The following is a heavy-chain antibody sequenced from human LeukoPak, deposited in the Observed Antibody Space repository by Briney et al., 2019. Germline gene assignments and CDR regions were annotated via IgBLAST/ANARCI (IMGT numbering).Heavy chain of an antibody. V-gene: IGHV4-59*01. J-gene: IGHJ4*02. CDR1: GGSISSFY. Sequence: SETLSLTCTVSGGSISSFYWSWIRQPPGKGLEWIGYIYYSGNTNYNPSLKNRVTISVDTSKNQFSLKLSSVTAAATAGYYCAQANSGSYVRFDNWGQGTLATVSS. D-gene: IGHD1-26*01. CDR3: AQANSGSYVRFDN. CDR2: IYYSGNT.